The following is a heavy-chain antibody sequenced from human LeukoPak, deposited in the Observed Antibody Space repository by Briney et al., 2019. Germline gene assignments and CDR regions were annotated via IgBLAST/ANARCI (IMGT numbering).Heavy chain of an antibody. D-gene: IGHD4-23*01. Sequence: GASVTVSFTSSVYTFTNYGISWVRQAPGQGLEWMGWISAYNGNTNYAQKLQGRVTMTTDKSTSTAYMELRSLRSDDTAVYYCGYGGNSVDYWGQGTLVTVSS. CDR3: GYGGNSVDY. J-gene: IGHJ4*02. CDR1: VYTFTNYG. CDR2: ISAYNGNT. V-gene: IGHV1-18*01.